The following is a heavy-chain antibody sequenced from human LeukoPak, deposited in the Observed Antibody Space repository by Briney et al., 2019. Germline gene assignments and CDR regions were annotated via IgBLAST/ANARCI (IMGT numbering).Heavy chain of an antibody. CDR3: ARDRLEGGETFDS. Sequence: GGSLRLSCAASGFSFRGYSVDWGRQAPGKGLEWVSSITGSSSYISYADSVKGRFTISRDNAENSLFLQMNSLRPEDTAVYFCARDRLEGGETFDSWGQGTLVTVSS. CDR2: ITGSSSYI. CDR1: GFSFRGYS. J-gene: IGHJ4*02. D-gene: IGHD1-1*01. V-gene: IGHV3-21*01.